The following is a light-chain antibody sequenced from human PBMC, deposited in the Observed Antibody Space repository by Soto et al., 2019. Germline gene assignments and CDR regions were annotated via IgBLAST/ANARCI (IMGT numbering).Light chain of an antibody. CDR3: QQRSNWPPYT. V-gene: IGKV3-11*01. J-gene: IGKJ2*01. CDR2: DAS. Sequence: EIVLTQSPATLSLSPGERATLSCRASQSVSSYLAWYQQKPGQAPRLLIYDASNRATGIPARFSGSGSGTDFTITISRLEPEDFAVYYCQQRSNWPPYTFGQGTKLDIK. CDR1: QSVSSY.